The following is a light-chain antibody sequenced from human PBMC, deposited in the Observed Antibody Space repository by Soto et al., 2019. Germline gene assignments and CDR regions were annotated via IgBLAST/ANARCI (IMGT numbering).Light chain of an antibody. Sequence: QSVLTQPASVSGSPGQSITISCTGTSSDVGGYIYVSWYQQHPGKAPKLMIYDVSNRPSGVSNRFSGSKSGNTASLTISGLQAEDEADYYCSSYTSSSTLVVFGTGTKLTVL. V-gene: IGLV2-14*01. CDR2: DVS. CDR1: SSDVGGYIY. J-gene: IGLJ1*01. CDR3: SSYTSSSTLVV.